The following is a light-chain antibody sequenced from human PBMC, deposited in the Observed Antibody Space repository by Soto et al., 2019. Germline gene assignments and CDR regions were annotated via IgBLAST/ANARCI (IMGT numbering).Light chain of an antibody. CDR3: SSYTSSNTYV. Sequence: QSALTQPASVSGSPGQSITVSCTGTSSDVGAYKYVSWYQQHPGKAPKLMIYDVNNRPSGVSNRFSGSKSGNTASLTISGLQAEDEADYYCSSYTSSNTYVFGPGTKVTVL. J-gene: IGLJ1*01. V-gene: IGLV2-14*03. CDR1: SSDVGAYKY. CDR2: DVN.